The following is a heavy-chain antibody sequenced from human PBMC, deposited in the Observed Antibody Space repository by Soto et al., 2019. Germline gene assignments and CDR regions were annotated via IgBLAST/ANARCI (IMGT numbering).Heavy chain of an antibody. CDR1: GFTFSSYA. J-gene: IGHJ4*02. D-gene: IGHD5-12*01. V-gene: IGHV3-23*01. CDR3: ARDHYIYSGYAHFDY. CDR2: ISGSGGST. Sequence: GGSLRLSCAASGFTFSSYAMSWVRQAPGKGLEWVSAISGSGGSTYYADSVKGRFTISRDNAKNTLYLQMNSLRAEDTAVYYCARDHYIYSGYAHFDYWGQGTLVTVSS.